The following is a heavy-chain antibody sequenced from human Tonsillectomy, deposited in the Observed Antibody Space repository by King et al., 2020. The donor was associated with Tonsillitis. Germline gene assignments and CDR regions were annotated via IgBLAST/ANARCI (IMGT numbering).Heavy chain of an antibody. D-gene: IGHD1-26*01. CDR3: ARMMTVGGWFDP. J-gene: IGHJ5*02. V-gene: IGHV2-70*11. Sequence: TLKESGPALVKPTQTLTLTCTFSGFSLSTSGMCVSWIRQPPGKALEWLARIDWDDDKYYSTSLKTRLTISKDTSKSQVVLTMTNMDPVDTATYYCARMMTVGGWFDPWGQGTLVTVSS. CDR1: GFSLSTSGMC. CDR2: IDWDDDK.